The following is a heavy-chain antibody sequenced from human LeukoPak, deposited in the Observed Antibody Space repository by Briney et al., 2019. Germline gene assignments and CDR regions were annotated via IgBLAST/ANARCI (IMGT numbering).Heavy chain of an antibody. CDR2: MYHSGST. J-gene: IGHJ6*03. CDR3: ARQEGSSSPYYYYYMDV. V-gene: IGHV4-38-2*01. CDR1: GYSISSGYY. Sequence: SETLSLTCAVSGYSISSGYYWGWFRQPPGKGLEWIGCMYHSGSTYYNPSLKSRVTISVDTSKNQFSLKLSSVTAADTAVYYCARQEGSSSPYYYYYMDVWGKGTTVTVSS. D-gene: IGHD6-13*01.